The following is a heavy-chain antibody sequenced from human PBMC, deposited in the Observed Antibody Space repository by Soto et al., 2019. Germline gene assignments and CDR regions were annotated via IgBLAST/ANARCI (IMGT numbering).Heavy chain of an antibody. V-gene: IGHV3-7*05. J-gene: IGHJ3*02. CDR3: AKDDNYCAGGICYDVFEI. Sequence: EVQLVESGGGLVQSGGSLRLSCVASGFTFSNYWMTWVRQAPGKGLEWVANIKRDGSETYLMDSVRGRFTISRDNAKNSLYLQMNSLRAEDTAVYYCAKDDNYCAGGICYDVFEIWGQGTMVTVSS. CDR1: GFTFSNYW. D-gene: IGHD2-8*02. CDR2: IKRDGSET.